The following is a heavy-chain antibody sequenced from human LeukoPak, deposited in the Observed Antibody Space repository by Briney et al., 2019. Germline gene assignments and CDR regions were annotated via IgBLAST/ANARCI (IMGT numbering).Heavy chain of an antibody. CDR3: ARPLYGPGSYYTSDY. J-gene: IGHJ4*02. Sequence: ASVKVSCTASGYTFTSYGISWVRQAPGQGLEWMGWISAYNGNTNYAQKLQGRVTMTTDTSTSTAYMELKSLRSDDTAVYYCARPLYGPGSYYTSDYWGQRTLVTVSS. CDR2: ISAYNGNT. V-gene: IGHV1-18*04. D-gene: IGHD3-10*01. CDR1: GYTFTSYG.